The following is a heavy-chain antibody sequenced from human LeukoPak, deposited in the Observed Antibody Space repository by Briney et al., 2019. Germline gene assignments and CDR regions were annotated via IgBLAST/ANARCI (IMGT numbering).Heavy chain of an antibody. V-gene: IGHV3-30*01. CDR1: GFTFSSYA. J-gene: IGHJ4*02. CDR3: ARDEGLSGYAPDTGSFDY. D-gene: IGHD5-12*01. Sequence: GRSLRLSCAASGFTFSSYAMHWVRQAPGKGLEWVAVISYDGSNKYYADSVKGRFTISRDNSKNTLYLQMNSLRAEDTAVYYCARDEGLSGYAPDTGSFDYWGQGTLVTVSS. CDR2: ISYDGSNK.